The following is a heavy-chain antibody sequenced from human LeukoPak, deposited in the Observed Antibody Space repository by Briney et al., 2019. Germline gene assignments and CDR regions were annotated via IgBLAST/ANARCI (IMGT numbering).Heavy chain of an antibody. CDR2: IYYSGSA. CDR3: ARDWISYGGPGYFDL. CDR1: VGSISDYY. J-gene: IGHJ2*01. D-gene: IGHD4-23*01. V-gene: IGHV4-59*12. Sequence: SETLSLTCTVSVGSISDYYWSWIRQPPGKGLEGIGYIYYSGSANYNPSLKSRVTISVDTSKNQFSLRLTSVTAADTAVYYCARDWISYGGPGYFDLWGRGTLVTVSS.